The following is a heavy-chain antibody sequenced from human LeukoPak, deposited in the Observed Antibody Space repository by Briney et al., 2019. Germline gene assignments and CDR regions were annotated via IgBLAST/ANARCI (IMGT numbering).Heavy chain of an antibody. CDR1: GGSISSYY. V-gene: IGHV4-59*01. D-gene: IGHD4-17*01. Sequence: SETLSLTCTVSGGSISSYYWNWIRQSPGKGLKWIGYIFHNGNTNYNPSLQSRVTLSLDTPKNQFSLKLSSVPAADTAVYYCARDLGYADPFACWGQGTLVTVSS. CDR2: IFHNGNT. CDR3: ARDLGYADPFAC. J-gene: IGHJ4*02.